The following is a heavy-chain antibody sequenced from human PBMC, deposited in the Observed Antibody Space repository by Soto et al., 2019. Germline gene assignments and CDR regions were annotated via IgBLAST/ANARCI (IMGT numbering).Heavy chain of an antibody. CDR3: ATTYSSRVGTFDY. Sequence: PGGSLRLSWAASGFTFSSYAMSWVRQAPGKGLEWVSAISGSGGSTYYADSVKGRFTISRDNSKNTLYLQMNSLRAEDTAVYYCATTYSSRVGTFDYWGQGTLVTVSS. CDR1: GFTFSSYA. J-gene: IGHJ4*02. V-gene: IGHV3-23*01. CDR2: ISGSGGST. D-gene: IGHD6-13*01.